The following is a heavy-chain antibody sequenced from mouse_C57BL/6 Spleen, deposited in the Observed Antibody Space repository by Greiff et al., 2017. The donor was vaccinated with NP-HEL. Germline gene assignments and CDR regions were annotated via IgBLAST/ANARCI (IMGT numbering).Heavy chain of an antibody. Sequence: EVQRVESEGGLVQPGSSMKLSCTASGFTFSDYYMAWVRQVPEKGLEWVANINYDGSSTYYLDSLKSRFIISRDNAKNILYLQMSSLKSEDTATYYCARDLWDVGTLDYWGQGTTLTVSS. CDR1: GFTFSDYY. J-gene: IGHJ2*01. CDR3: ARDLWDVGTLDY. V-gene: IGHV5-16*01. D-gene: IGHD4-1*01. CDR2: INYDGSST.